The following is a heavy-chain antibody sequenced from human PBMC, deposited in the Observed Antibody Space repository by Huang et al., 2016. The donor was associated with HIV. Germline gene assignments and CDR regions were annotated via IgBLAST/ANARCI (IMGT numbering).Heavy chain of an antibody. CDR1: GFTFENYA. V-gene: IGHV3-30-3*01. J-gene: IGHJ4*02. CDR3: ATGYCSGGSCPLDY. D-gene: IGHD2-15*01. Sequence: QVQLVESGGGVVQPGRSLRLSCLASGFTFENYAMHWVRQAPGKGLEWVAVRSDDESNKAYADSVKGRFTISRDNFKNTFYLEMNSLRVEDTAVYYCATGYCSGGSCPLDYWGQGTLVTVYS. CDR2: RSDDESNK.